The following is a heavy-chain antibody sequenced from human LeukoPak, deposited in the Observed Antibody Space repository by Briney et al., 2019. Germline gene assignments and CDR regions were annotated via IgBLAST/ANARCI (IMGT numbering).Heavy chain of an antibody. CDR2: ISSSASST. Sequence: PGGSLRLSCAASGFTFSSYAMSWVRQPPGKGLEWVSVISSSASSTYYADSVRGRFTISRDNSKNTLYLQMNSLRAEDTAVYYCAKRMNSVTTGLDYWGQGTLVTVSS. J-gene: IGHJ4*02. V-gene: IGHV3-23*01. D-gene: IGHD4-17*01. CDR1: GFTFSSYA. CDR3: AKRMNSVTTGLDY.